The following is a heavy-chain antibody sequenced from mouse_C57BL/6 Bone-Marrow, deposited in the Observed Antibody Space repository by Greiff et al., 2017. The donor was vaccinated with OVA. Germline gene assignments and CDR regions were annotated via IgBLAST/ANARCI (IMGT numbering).Heavy chain of an antibody. Sequence: EVKVVESGGGLVQPGESLKLSCESNEYEFPSHDMSWVRKTPEKRLELVAAINSDGGSTYYPDTMERRFIISRDNTKKTLYLQMSSLRSEDTALYYCARHAHYYGSSYWYFDVWGTGTTVTVSS. CDR1: EYEFPSHD. J-gene: IGHJ1*03. V-gene: IGHV5-2*01. CDR3: ARHAHYYGSSYWYFDV. CDR2: INSDGGST. D-gene: IGHD1-1*01.